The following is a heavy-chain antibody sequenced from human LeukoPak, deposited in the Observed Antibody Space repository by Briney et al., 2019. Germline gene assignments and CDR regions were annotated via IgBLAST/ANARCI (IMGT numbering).Heavy chain of an antibody. CDR3: AKDQSWYYSDY. D-gene: IGHD6-13*01. V-gene: IGHV3-23*01. CDR1: GFTFSNYA. Sequence: GGSLRLSCAASGFTFSNYAMSWVRQAPGKGLEWVSAISGSGGSTYYADSVKGRFTIPRDNSKNTLYLQMNSLRAEDTAVYYCAKDQSWYYSDYWGQGTLVTVSS. CDR2: ISGSGGST. J-gene: IGHJ4*02.